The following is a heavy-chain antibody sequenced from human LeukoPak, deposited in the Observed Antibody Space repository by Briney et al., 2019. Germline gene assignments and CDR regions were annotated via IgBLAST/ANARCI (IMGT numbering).Heavy chain of an antibody. J-gene: IGHJ5*02. Sequence: ASVKVSCKASGYTFTSYDINWVRQATGQGLEWMGWMNPNSGNTGYAQKFQGRVTMTRNTSISTAYMELSSLRSEDTAVYYCTRGPSAANWFDPWGQGTLVTVSS. V-gene: IGHV1-8*01. CDR1: GYTFTSYD. CDR3: TRGPSAANWFDP. D-gene: IGHD6-25*01. CDR2: MNPNSGNT.